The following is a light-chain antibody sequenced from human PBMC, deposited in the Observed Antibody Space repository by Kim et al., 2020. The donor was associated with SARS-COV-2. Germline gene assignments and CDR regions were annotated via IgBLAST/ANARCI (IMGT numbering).Light chain of an antibody. CDR3: SAWDVSLRTWV. Sequence: RQTATLTCPGNSNDVGSQGAAWQQQHQGLPPNLLTYKNNNRPTGISERFSACRSGNKAALTIAGLQPEDEADYYCSAWDVSLRTWVFGGGTQLTVL. CDR1: SNDVGSQG. CDR2: KNN. J-gene: IGLJ3*02. V-gene: IGLV10-54*04.